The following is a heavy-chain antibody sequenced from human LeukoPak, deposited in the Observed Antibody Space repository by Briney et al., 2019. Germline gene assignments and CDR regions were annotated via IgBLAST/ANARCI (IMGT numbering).Heavy chain of an antibody. D-gene: IGHD1-1*01. Sequence: PSETLSLTCTVSGGSISSGDYNWSWIRQPPGKGLEWIGSIYYSGSTYYNPSLKSRVTISVDTSKNQFSLKLSSVTAADTAIYYCATGTGHYYYYYYMDVWGKGTTVTVSS. CDR2: IYYSGST. CDR1: GGSISSGDYN. CDR3: ATGTGHYYYYYYMDV. J-gene: IGHJ6*03. V-gene: IGHV4-39*01.